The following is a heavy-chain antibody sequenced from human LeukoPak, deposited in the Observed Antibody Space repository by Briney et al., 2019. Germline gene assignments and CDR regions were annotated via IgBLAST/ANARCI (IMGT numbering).Heavy chain of an antibody. CDR2: IYSGDRT. J-gene: IGHJ6*02. CDR3: ASPTGPPYYYYGMDV. V-gene: IGHV3-66*01. CDR1: GLTVSSNY. D-gene: IGHD7-27*01. Sequence: GGSLRLSCAASGLTVSSNYMRWVRPAPGKGLEWVSVIYSGDRTYYADSVKGRFTISRDNSKNTLYLQMNSLRAEDTAVYYCASPTGPPYYYYGMDVWGQGTTVTVSS.